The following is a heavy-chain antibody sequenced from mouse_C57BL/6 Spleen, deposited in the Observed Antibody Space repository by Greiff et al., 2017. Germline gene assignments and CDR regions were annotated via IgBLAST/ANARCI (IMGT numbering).Heavy chain of an antibody. V-gene: IGHV1-55*01. J-gene: IGHJ2*01. Sequence: VQLQQPGAELVKPGASVKMSCKASGYTFTSYWITWVKQRPGQGLEWIGDIYPGSGSTNYNEKFKSKATLTVATSSSTAYMQLSSLTSEDSAVYYCARRAYYSTLDYWGQGTTLTVSS. D-gene: IGHD2-5*01. CDR1: GYTFTSYW. CDR2: IYPGSGST. CDR3: ARRAYYSTLDY.